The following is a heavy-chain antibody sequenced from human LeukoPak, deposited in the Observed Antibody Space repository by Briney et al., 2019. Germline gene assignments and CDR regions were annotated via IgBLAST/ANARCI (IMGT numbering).Heavy chain of an antibody. V-gene: IGHV3-21*01. CDR2: ISSSSSYI. J-gene: IGHJ6*02. D-gene: IGHD3-22*01. CDR3: ARDPYYYDSSGYYSYYYGMDV. CDR1: GFTFSSYS. Sequence: GGSLRLSCAASGFTFSSYSMNWVRQAPGKGLGWVSSISSSSSYIYYADSVKGRFTISRDNAKNSLYLQTNSLRAEDTAVYYCARDPYYYDSSGYYSYYYGMDVWGQGTTVTVSS.